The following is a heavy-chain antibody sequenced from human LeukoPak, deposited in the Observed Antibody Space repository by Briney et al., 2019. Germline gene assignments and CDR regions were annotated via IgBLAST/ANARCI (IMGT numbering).Heavy chain of an antibody. CDR2: ISSSSSYI. J-gene: IGHJ4*02. Sequence: GGSLRLSCAASGFTFSSYSMNWVRQAPGKGLEWVSSISSSSSYIYYADSVKGRFTISRDNAKNSLYLQMNSLRAEDTAVYYCARAGWLTYCGGDCYSSFDYWGQGTLVTVSS. D-gene: IGHD2-21*02. CDR3: ARAGWLTYCGGDCYSSFDY. V-gene: IGHV3-21*01. CDR1: GFTFSSYS.